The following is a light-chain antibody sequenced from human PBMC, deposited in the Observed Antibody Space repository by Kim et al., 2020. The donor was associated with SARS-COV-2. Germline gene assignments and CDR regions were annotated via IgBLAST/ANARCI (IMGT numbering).Light chain of an antibody. Sequence: STLSASVGDRVTLTCRASQSVSRWLAWYHQKPGKAPKLLIYDGSNLQSGVPSRFSGSGSGTEFTLTISSLQPDDFAIYYCQHRQTFGQGTKVDIK. CDR3: QHRQT. CDR1: QSVSRW. V-gene: IGKV1-5*01. J-gene: IGKJ1*01. CDR2: DGS.